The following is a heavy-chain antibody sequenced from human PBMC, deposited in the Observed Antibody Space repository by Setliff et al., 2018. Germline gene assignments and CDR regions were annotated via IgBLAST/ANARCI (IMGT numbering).Heavy chain of an antibody. CDR3: VKDPSVYGADSGSI. D-gene: IGHD2-21*02. V-gene: IGHV3-64D*09. CDR1: GFTFSSYA. Sequence: PGGSLRLSCSASGFTFSSYAMHWVRQAPRKGLESVSAISSTGIPIYYADSVKARFTISRDDAQNTLYLQMSSLRTDDTAVYYCVKDPSVYGADSGSIWGQGTMVTVSS. J-gene: IGHJ3*02. CDR2: ISSTGIPI.